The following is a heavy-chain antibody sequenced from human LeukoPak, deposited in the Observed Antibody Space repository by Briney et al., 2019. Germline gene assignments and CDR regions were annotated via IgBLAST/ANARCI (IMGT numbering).Heavy chain of an antibody. CDR3: ARYYDILTGPYYFDY. Sequence: SVKVSCKTSGGTFSNYALSWVRQAPGQGLEWMGRIIPLFGTANYAQKLQGRVTMTTDTSTSTAYMELRSLRSDDTAVYYCARYYDILTGPYYFDYWGQGTLVTVSS. CDR1: GGTFSNYA. V-gene: IGHV1-69*05. J-gene: IGHJ4*02. D-gene: IGHD3-9*01. CDR2: IIPLFGTA.